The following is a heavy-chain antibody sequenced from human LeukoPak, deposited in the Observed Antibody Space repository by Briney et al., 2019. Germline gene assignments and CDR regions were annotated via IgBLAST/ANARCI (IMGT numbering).Heavy chain of an antibody. Sequence: PGGSLRLSCAASRFTVSSNYMSWVRQAPGPGLEWGSVIYRGGSTYYADSAKGRFTISRDNSKNTLYLQMNSLRAEYTAVYYCAREAVVPAAFGWGFRGGQSTLDTVCS. D-gene: IGHD2-2*01. J-gene: IGHJ1*01. CDR3: AREAVVPAAFGWGFR. CDR1: RFTVSSNY. CDR2: IYRGGST. V-gene: IGHV3-53*01.